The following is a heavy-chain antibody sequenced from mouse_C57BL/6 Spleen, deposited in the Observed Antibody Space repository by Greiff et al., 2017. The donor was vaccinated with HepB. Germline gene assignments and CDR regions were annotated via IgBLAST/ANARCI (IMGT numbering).Heavy chain of an antibody. CDR1: GYTFTDYE. Sequence: VQLQQSGAELVRPGASVTLSCKASGYTFTDYEMHWVKQTPVHGLEWIGAIDPETGGTAYNQKFKGKAILTADKSSSTAYMELRSLTSEDSAVYYCTRWDYYGSSDGGYYFDYWGQGTTLTVSS. CDR3: TRWDYYGSSDGGYYFDY. CDR2: IDPETGGT. D-gene: IGHD1-1*01. V-gene: IGHV1-15*01. J-gene: IGHJ2*01.